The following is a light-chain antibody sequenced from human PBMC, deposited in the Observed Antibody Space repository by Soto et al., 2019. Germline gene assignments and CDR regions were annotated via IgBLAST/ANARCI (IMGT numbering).Light chain of an antibody. CDR2: EVS. J-gene: IGLJ1*01. Sequence: QSVLTQPASVSGSPGQSITISCTGTSSDVGGYKYVSWYQQHPGKAPKLMIYEVSNRPSGVSNRFSGSKSGNTASLTISGLQAEDEADYYCSSYRAGGTYVFGSGTKVTVL. CDR3: SSYRAGGTYV. CDR1: SSDVGGYKY. V-gene: IGLV2-14*03.